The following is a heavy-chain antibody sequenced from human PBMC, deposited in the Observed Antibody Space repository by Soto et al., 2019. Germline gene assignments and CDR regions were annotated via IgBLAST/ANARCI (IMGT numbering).Heavy chain of an antibody. D-gene: IGHD1-1*01. CDR2: MSYDGSNK. Sequence: PGGSLRLSCAASGFTFSSYAMHWVRQAPGKGLEWVAVMSYDGSNKHYADSVKGRFTISRDNSENTLYLQMNSLRAEDTAVYYCARDRRSRDGYNYYFEYWGQGTLVTVSS. J-gene: IGHJ4*02. V-gene: IGHV3-30-3*01. CDR1: GFTFSSYA. CDR3: ARDRRSRDGYNYYFEY.